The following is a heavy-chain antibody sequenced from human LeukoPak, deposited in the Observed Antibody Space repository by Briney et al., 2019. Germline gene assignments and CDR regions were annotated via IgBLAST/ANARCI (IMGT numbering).Heavy chain of an antibody. D-gene: IGHD6-19*01. Sequence: GGSLRLSCAASGFTFSSYAMSWVRQAPGKGLEWVSAISGSGGSTYYADSVKGRFTISRDNSKNTLYLQMNSLRAEDTAVYYCARDHSSGWYSDYFDYLGQGTLVTVSS. CDR3: ARDHSSGWYSDYFDY. CDR1: GFTFSSYA. CDR2: ISGSGGST. J-gene: IGHJ4*02. V-gene: IGHV3-23*01.